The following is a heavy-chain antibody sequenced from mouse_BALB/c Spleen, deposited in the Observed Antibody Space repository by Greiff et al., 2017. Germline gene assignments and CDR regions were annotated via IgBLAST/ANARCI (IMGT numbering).Heavy chain of an antibody. J-gene: IGHJ4*01. V-gene: IGHV5-15*02. CDR3: ARGAWDYAMDY. CDR2: ISNLAYSI. D-gene: IGHD3-1*01. CDR1: GFTFSDYG. Sequence: EVKLVESGGGLVQPGGSRKLSCAASGFTFSDYGMAWVRQAPGKGPEWVAFISNLAYSIYYADTVTGRFTISRENAKNTLYLEMSSLRSEDTAMYYCARGAWDYAMDYWGQGTSVTVSS.